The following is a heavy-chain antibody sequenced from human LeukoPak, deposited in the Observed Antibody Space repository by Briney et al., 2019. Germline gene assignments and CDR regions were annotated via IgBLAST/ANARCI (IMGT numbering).Heavy chain of an antibody. V-gene: IGHV3-48*04. J-gene: IGHJ4*02. CDR3: AGVDSSGYFDY. CDR1: GFTFSSYP. Sequence: GGSLRLSCAASGFTFSSYPMNWVRQAPGKGLEWVSYISSSGSTIYYADSVKGRFTISRDNARNSLYLQMNSLRAEDTAVYYCAGVDSSGYFDYWGQGTLVTVSS. D-gene: IGHD3-22*01. CDR2: ISSSGSTI.